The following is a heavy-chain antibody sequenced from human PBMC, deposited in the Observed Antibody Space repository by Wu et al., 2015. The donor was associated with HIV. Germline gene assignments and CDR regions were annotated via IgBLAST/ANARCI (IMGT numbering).Heavy chain of an antibody. J-gene: IGHJ4*02. Sequence: QVQLLQSGAEVKTPGASVKVSCKISGYSLSEVSMNWVRQAPGKGLEWMGGFDPEYDEFLYAPEFKGRVTMTEDTSTDTAHMEVGSLRSEDTAVYYCATSTRITLAAHLDYWGQGTLVTVSS. V-gene: IGHV1-24*01. CDR1: GYSLSEVS. D-gene: IGHD1-14*01. CDR2: FDPEYDEF. CDR3: ATSTRITLAAHLDY.